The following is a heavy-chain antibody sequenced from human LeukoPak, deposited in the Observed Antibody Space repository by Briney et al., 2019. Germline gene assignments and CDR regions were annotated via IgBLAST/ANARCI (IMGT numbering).Heavy chain of an antibody. CDR1: GGSISSGGYY. CDR2: LYYSGTT. D-gene: IGHD3-10*01. CDR3: ARPRPGGSGSLDY. V-gene: IGHV4-61*08. J-gene: IGHJ4*02. Sequence: PSETLSLTCAVSGGSISSGGYYWSWIRQPPGKGLEWIGYLYYSGTTNYNPSLKSRVTISVDTSKNQFSLNLTSVTAADTAVYYCARPRPGGSGSLDYWGQGTLVTVSS.